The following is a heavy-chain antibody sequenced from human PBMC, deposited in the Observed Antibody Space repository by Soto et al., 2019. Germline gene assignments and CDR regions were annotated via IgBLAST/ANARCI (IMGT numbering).Heavy chain of an antibody. D-gene: IGHD1-26*01. CDR3: ARPIVGGTLHALDI. V-gene: IGHV3-23*01. CDR2: ISASGGGT. J-gene: IGHJ3*02. Sequence: PGGSLRLSCAVSGFTFTNYAMNWVRQAPGKGLEWVSAISASGGGTYYADSVRGRFTISRDYSKNMLFLQMNSLRAEDTAIYYCARPIVGGTLHALDIWGQGTMVTVSS. CDR1: GFTFTNYA.